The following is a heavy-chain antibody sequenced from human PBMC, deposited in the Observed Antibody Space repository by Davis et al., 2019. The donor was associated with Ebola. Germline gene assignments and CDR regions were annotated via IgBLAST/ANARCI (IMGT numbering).Heavy chain of an antibody. CDR2: ISGSGGST. J-gene: IGHJ4*02. V-gene: IGHV3-23*01. D-gene: IGHD1-26*01. CDR3: ARGWEFHFDY. CDR1: GFTFSSYA. Sequence: GGSLRLSCAASGFTFSSYAMSWVRQAPGQGLEWVSAISGSGGSTYYADSVKGRFTISRDNSKNTLYLQMNSLRAEDTAVYYCARGWEFHFDYWGQGTLVTVSS.